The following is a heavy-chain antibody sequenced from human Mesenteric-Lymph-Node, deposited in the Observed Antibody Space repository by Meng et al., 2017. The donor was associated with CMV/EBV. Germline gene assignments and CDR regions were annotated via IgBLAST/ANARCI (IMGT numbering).Heavy chain of an antibody. CDR1: GGSVTSDDYY. V-gene: IGHV4-61*08. CDR3: ARNMAY. Sequence: GSLRHSCPVSGGSVTSDDYYWSWIRQSPGKGLEWIGYITYTGSTHYNPSLRSRVTISVDKSKNQFSLELTSVTAADTAVYHCARNMAYWGQGILVTVSS. CDR2: ITYTGST. J-gene: IGHJ4*02. D-gene: IGHD5-24*01.